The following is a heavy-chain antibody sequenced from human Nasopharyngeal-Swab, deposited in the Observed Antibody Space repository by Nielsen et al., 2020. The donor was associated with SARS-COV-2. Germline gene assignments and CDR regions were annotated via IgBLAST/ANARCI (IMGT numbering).Heavy chain of an antibody. CDR2: INHSGST. CDR3: ARTDIVVVPAATTPRKVGMDV. V-gene: IGHV4-34*01. D-gene: IGHD2-2*01. Sequence: SETLSLTCAVCGGSFSGYYWSWIRQPPGKGLEWIGEINHSGSTNYNPSLKSRVTISVDTSKNQFSLKLSSVTAADTAVYYCARTDIVVVPAATTPRKVGMDVWGQGTTVTVSS. CDR1: GGSFSGYY. J-gene: IGHJ6*02.